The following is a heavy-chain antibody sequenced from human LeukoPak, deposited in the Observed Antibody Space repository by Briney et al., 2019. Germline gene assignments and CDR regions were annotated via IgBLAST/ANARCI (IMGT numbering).Heavy chain of an antibody. CDR1: GGSFDSYY. J-gene: IGHJ3*01. Sequence: SETLSLTCAVYGGSFDSYYWTWIRQPPGKGLEWIGEINHIGSNNYNPSLKSRVTILVDTSKNQFSLQLTSVTAADTAVYFCAGQAVDAGAGTTSYAFDVWGQGTMVTVSS. V-gene: IGHV4-34*01. D-gene: IGHD1-14*01. CDR2: INHIGSN. CDR3: AGQAVDAGAGTTSYAFDV.